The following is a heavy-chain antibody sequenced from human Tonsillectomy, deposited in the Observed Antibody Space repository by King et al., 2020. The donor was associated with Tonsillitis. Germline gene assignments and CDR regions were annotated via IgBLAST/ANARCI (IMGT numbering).Heavy chain of an antibody. D-gene: IGHD3-22*01. J-gene: IGHJ4*02. CDR3: ARHRPDDSSGYYPIDY. Sequence: QLVQSGAEVKKPGESLKISCKGSGYSFTSYWIGWVRQMPGKGLEWMGIIYPGDSDTRYSPSFQGQVTISADKSINTAYLQWSSLKASDTAMYYCARHRPDDSSGYYPIDYWGQGTLVTVSS. V-gene: IGHV5-51*01. CDR1: GYSFTSYW. CDR2: IYPGDSDT.